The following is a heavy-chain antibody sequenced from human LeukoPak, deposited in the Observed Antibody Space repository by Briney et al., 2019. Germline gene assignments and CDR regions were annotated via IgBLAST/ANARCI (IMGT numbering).Heavy chain of an antibody. J-gene: IGHJ4*02. D-gene: IGHD2-2*01. Sequence: PGGSLRLSCAASGFIFSNYWMGWVRQAPGTGLEWVAVISYDGSNKYYADSVKGRFTISRDNSKNTLYLQMNSLRAEDTAVYYCAKASKSCSSTSCYSRGLDYWGQGTLVTVSS. CDR1: GFIFSNYW. CDR3: AKASKSCSSTSCYSRGLDY. CDR2: ISYDGSNK. V-gene: IGHV3-30*18.